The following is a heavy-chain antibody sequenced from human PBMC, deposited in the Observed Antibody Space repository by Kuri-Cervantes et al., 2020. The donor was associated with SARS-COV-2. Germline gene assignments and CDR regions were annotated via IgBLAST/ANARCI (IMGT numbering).Heavy chain of an antibody. J-gene: IGHJ3*02. V-gene: IGHV3-7*03. CDR2: IKQDGSEK. D-gene: IGHD6-19*01. CDR1: GFTFSSYW. CDR3: ARHGGIAVAEAFDI. Sequence: GGSLRLSCAASGFTFSSYWMSWVRQAPGKGLEWVANIKQDGSEKYYVDSVKGRFTISRDNAKNSLYLQMNSLRAEDTAVYYCARHGGIAVAEAFDIWGQGTMVTVSS.